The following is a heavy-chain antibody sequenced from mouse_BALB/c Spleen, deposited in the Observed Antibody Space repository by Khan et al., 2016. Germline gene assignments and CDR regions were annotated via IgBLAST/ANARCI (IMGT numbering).Heavy chain of an antibody. CDR3: ERGDY. CDR1: GFTFSSFG. Sequence: EVQLQESGGGLVQPGGSRKLSCAASGFTFSSFGMHWVRQAPEKGLEWVAFISSGSSAIYYADTVKGRFTISRDNPKNTLFLQMTSLRSEDTAMYYCERGDYWGQGTTLTVSS. V-gene: IGHV5-17*02. CDR2: ISSGSSAI. J-gene: IGHJ2*01.